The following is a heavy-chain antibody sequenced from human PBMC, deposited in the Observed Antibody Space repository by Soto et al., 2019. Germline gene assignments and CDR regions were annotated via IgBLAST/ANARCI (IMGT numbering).Heavy chain of an antibody. D-gene: IGHD6-19*01. CDR3: ARVEAVAGIYNYHGLDV. V-gene: IGHV1-69*12. CDR1: GGTFSNYA. Sequence: QVQLVQSGAEVMKPGSSVKVSCKASGGTFSNYAISWVRQAPGQGLEWMGGIIPIFGTTYYAQKFQGRVTIIADESTTTVYLELSSLSSEDTAMYYCARVEAVAGIYNYHGLDVWGQGTAVSVSS. CDR2: IIPIFGTT. J-gene: IGHJ6*02.